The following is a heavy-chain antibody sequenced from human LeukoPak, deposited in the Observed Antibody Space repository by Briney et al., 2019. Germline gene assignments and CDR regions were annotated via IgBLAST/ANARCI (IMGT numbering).Heavy chain of an antibody. V-gene: IGHV1-46*01. CDR2: INPSGGST. CDR3: ARGGGGGVGGEEVGEA. D-gene: IGHD3-16*01. J-gene: IGHJ5*02. Sequence: ASVKVSCKASGYTFTSYYMHWVRQAPGQGLEWMGIINPSGGSTSYAQKFQGRVTMTRDTSTSTVYMELSSLRSEDRAVYCCARGGGGGVGGEEVGEAWGQGTLVTVSS. CDR1: GYTFTSYY.